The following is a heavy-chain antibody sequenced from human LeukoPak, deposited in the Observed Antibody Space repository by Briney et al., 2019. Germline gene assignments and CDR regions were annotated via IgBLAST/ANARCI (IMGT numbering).Heavy chain of an antibody. CDR2: IYHSGST. D-gene: IGHD2-21*01. V-gene: IGHV4-38-2*01. J-gene: IGHJ4*02. CDR1: GYSISSRYY. CDR3: ARHSADCGGDCWAFDY. Sequence: SETLSLTCAVSGYSISSRYYWGWIRQPPRKGLEWIGSIYHSGSTYYNPSLKSRVALSVDTSKNQFSLKVNSVTAADTAVYSCARHSADCGGDCWAFDYWGQGTLVTVSS.